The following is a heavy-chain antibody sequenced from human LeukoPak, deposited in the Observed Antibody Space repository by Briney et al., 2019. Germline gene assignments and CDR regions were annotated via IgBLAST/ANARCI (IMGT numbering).Heavy chain of an antibody. Sequence: ASVKVSCKASGGVFTTYTMSWVRQAPGQRLEWMGWINAGNGNTKYSQKFQGRVTITRDTSASTAYMELSSLRSEDTAVYYCARAAGRLDYWGQGTLVTVSS. CDR2: INAGNGNT. J-gene: IGHJ4*02. CDR3: ARAAGRLDY. V-gene: IGHV1-3*01. D-gene: IGHD6-13*01. CDR1: GGVFTTYT.